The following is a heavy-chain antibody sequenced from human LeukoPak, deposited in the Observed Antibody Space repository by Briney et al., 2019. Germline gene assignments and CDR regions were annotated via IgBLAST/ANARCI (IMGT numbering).Heavy chain of an antibody. D-gene: IGHD2-2*01. Sequence: GGSLRLSCAASGFTFSNYWMSWVRQAPGRGLEWVANIRQDGSEKLYVDSVKGRFIISRDHAKNSLYLQMDSLRAEDTAVYYCVRDHYIEAGPAAGVFEIWSQGTMVAVSS. J-gene: IGHJ3*02. CDR1: GFTFSNYW. CDR3: VRDHYIEAGPAAGVFEI. V-gene: IGHV3-7*01. CDR2: IRQDGSEK.